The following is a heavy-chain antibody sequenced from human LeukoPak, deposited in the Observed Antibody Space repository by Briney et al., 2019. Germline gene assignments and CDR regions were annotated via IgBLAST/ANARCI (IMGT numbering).Heavy chain of an antibody. CDR2: IYSGGGT. CDR3: ARVSGYDFWSGYSTPYFDY. D-gene: IGHD3-3*01. J-gene: IGHJ4*02. Sequence: GGSLRLSCAASGFTFSSYAMSWVRQAPGKGLDWVSVIYSGGGTYYADSVKGRFTISRHNSKNTLYLQMNSLRAEDTAVYYCARVSGYDFWSGYSTPYFDYWGQGTLVTVSS. V-gene: IGHV3-53*04. CDR1: GFTFSSYA.